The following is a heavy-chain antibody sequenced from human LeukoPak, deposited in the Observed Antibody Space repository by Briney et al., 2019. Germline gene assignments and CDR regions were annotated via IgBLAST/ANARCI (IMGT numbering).Heavy chain of an antibody. CDR3: ARDPGSSAFDY. V-gene: IGHV3-23*01. CDR2: ISGSGGST. D-gene: IGHD5/OR15-5a*01. J-gene: IGHJ4*02. CDR1: GFTFSSYA. Sequence: PGGSLRLSCAASGFTFSSYAMSWVRQAPGKGLEWVSGISGSGGSTYYADSVKGRFTISRDNSKNTLYLQMNSLRVGDTAVYYCARDPGSSAFDYWGQGTLVTVSS.